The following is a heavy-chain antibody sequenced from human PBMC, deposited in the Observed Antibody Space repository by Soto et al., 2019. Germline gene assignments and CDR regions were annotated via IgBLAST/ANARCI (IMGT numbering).Heavy chain of an antibody. Sequence: QVVLVQSGAEVKKPGDSVKVSCKSSGYKFPEYYIHWVRQAPGQGPEWMGWVNPKRGDAVYAQKFQGWFTMTRDTATTTAYLEVNRLKPDDTAVYFCARDPGLPGRYWYFDLWGRGTLVTVSS. CDR1: GYKFPEYY. V-gene: IGHV1-2*04. J-gene: IGHJ2*01. D-gene: IGHD3-9*01. CDR3: ARDPGLPGRYWYFDL. CDR2: VNPKRGDA.